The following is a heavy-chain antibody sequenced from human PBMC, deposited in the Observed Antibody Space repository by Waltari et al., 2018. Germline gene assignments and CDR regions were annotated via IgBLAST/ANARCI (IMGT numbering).Heavy chain of an antibody. D-gene: IGHD3-9*01. CDR2: ISSASGSI. Sequence: QLVESGGDLVQSGGSLRLSCAASGFRFRASNMNWVRQAPGQGLEWISYISSASGSIFYADSGKGRFTISRDNAKNSVSLQMTSLREEDTAIYFCARGGLVRGDAFPVWGPGTVVTVSS. CDR1: GFRFRASN. V-gene: IGHV3-48*02. CDR3: ARGGLVRGDAFPV. J-gene: IGHJ3*01.